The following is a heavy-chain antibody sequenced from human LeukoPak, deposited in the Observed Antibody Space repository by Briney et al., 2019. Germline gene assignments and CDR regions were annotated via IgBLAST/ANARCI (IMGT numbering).Heavy chain of an antibody. J-gene: IGHJ4*02. Sequence: SETLSLTCGVSGYSINRGYYWAWVRQPPGKGLEWIGTIYHIGSTYYTPSLGSRVTISVDTSKNEFSLNLKSVTAADTAVYYCARAGWIITSGIDYWGQGALVTVSS. CDR3: ARAGWIITSGIDY. V-gene: IGHV4-38-2*01. CDR2: IYHIGST. CDR1: GYSINRGYY. D-gene: IGHD3-10*01.